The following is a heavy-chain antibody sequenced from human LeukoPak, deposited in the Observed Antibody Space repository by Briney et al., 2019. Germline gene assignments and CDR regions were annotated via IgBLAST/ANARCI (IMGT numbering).Heavy chain of an antibody. CDR2: INHSGST. CDR1: GGSFSGYY. V-gene: IGHV4-34*01. J-gene: IGHJ5*02. Sequence: PSETLSLTCAVYGGSFSGYYWSWNRQPPGKGLEWIGEINHSGSTNYNPSLKSRVTISVDTSKNQFSLKLSSVTAADTAVYYCARSWTGMGDNWFDPWGQGTLVTVSS. D-gene: IGHD3-16*01. CDR3: ARSWTGMGDNWFDP.